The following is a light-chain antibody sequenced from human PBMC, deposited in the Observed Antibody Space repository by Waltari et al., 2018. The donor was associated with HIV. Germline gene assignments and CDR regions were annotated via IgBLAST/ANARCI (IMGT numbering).Light chain of an antibody. J-gene: IGLJ2*01. CDR3: CSYAGSYSLRL. Sequence: QSALTQPRSVSGSPGQSVTFSCTGTSNDVGAYNFVSWYQHHPGKAPKLMIYDVSKRPSGVPDRFSGSKSGNTASLTISGLQAEDEADYYCCSYAGSYSLRLFGGGTKLTVL. V-gene: IGLV2-11*01. CDR2: DVS. CDR1: SNDVGAYNF.